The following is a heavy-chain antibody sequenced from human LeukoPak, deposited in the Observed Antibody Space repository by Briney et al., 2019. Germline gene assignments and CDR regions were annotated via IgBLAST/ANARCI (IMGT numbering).Heavy chain of an antibody. J-gene: IGHJ6*03. CDR2: INPNSGGT. D-gene: IGHD2-2*01. CDR3: ARGGKYQEPRYYYYMDV. V-gene: IGHV1-2*02. Sequence: EASVKVSCKASGYTFTGYYMHWVRQAPGQGLEWMGWINPNSGGTNYAQKFQGRVTITTDESTSTAYMELSSLRSEDTAVYYCARGGKYQEPRYYYYMDVWGKGTTVTVSS. CDR1: GYTFTGYY.